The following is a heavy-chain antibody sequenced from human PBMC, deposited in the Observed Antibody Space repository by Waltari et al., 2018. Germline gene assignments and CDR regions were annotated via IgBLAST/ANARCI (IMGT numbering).Heavy chain of an antibody. CDR3: ARDSPPSRY. V-gene: IGHV4-59*01. J-gene: IGHJ4*02. CDR1: GGSTSSYD. Sequence: QVQLQESGPGLVKPSETLSLTCNVSGGSTSSYDWSWIRQPPGKGLEWSGYIYYSGSTNYHPRRSSRVTIAVDTSKNQFSLKLSSVTAADTAVYYCARDSPPSRYWGQGTLVTVSS. CDR2: IYYSGST.